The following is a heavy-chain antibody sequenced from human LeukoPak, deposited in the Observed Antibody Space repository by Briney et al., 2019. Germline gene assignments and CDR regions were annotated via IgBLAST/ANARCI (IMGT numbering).Heavy chain of an antibody. J-gene: IGHJ6*03. Sequence: GESLKISCKGSGYSFTSYWIGWVRQMPGKGLEWMGIIYPGDSDTRYSPSFQGQVTISADKSISTAYLQWSSLKASDTAMYYCARSSSGLLWFGEPRSDYYYYYMDVWGKGTTVTISS. CDR3: ARSSSGLLWFGEPRSDYYYYYMDV. CDR1: GYSFTSYW. CDR2: IYPGDSDT. V-gene: IGHV5-51*01. D-gene: IGHD3-10*01.